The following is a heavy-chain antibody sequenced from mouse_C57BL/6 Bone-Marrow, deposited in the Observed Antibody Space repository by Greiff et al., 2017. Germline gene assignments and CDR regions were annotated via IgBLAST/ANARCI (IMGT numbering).Heavy chain of an antibody. Sequence: QVQLQQPGAELVKPGASVKLSCKASGYTFTSYWMQWVKQRPGQGLEWIGEIDPSDSYTNYNQKFKGKDTLTVDKYSSTACMQLSSLTSEDSAVYYCARKDYYGSSSWFAYWGQGTLVTVSA. CDR2: IDPSDSYT. CDR3: ARKDYYGSSSWFAY. CDR1: GYTFTSYW. D-gene: IGHD1-1*01. J-gene: IGHJ3*01. V-gene: IGHV1-50*01.